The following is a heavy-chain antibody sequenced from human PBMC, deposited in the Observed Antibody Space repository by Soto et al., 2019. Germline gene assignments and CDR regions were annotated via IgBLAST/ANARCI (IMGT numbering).Heavy chain of an antibody. CDR2: VYYTGTT. CDR1: GGSISSYF. V-gene: IGHV4-59*01. CDR3: ARDLAAVPRAFDY. Sequence: QVQLQESGPGLLKPSETLSLTCTVSGGSISSYFYIWVRQPPGKGLEWIGSVYYTGTTDYNPSLKSRVTISVGTSKTQFSLNLRSVTAADTAVYYCARDLAAVPRAFDYWGRGTLVTVSS. J-gene: IGHJ4*02. D-gene: IGHD6-13*01.